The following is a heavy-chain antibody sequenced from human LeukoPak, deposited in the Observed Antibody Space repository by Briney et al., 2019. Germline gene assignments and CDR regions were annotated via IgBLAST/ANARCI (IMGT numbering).Heavy chain of an antibody. CDR3: ARQSRSYGYDFDY. D-gene: IGHD5-18*01. V-gene: IGHV5-51*01. CDR2: IYPGDSDT. CDR1: GYSFTSYW. J-gene: IGHJ4*02. Sequence: GESLKISCKGSGYSFTSYWIGWVRQMPGKGLEWMGIIYPGDSDTRYSPSFQGQVTISADKSISTAYLLWSSLKASDTAMYYCARQSRSYGYDFDYWGQGTLVTVSS.